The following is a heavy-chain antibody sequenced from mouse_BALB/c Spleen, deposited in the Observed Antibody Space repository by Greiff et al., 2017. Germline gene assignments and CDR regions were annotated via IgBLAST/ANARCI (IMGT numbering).Heavy chain of an antibody. CDR3: ATARATYAMDY. CDR2: IDPYYGGT. Sequence: EVKLMESGPELEKPGASVKISCKASGYSFTGYNMNWVKQSNGKSLEWIGNIDPYYGGTSYNQKFKGKATLTVDKSSSTAYMQLKSLTSEDSAVYYCATARATYAMDYWGQGTSVTVSS. CDR1: GYSFTGYN. V-gene: IGHV1-39*01. D-gene: IGHD3-1*01. J-gene: IGHJ4*01.